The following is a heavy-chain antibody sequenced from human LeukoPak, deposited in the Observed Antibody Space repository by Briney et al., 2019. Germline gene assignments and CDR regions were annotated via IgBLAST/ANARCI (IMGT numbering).Heavy chain of an antibody. D-gene: IGHD6-6*01. CDR3: ARHGHSSSSHYYYYGMDV. CDR1: GYSFTSYW. CDR2: IYPGDSDT. Sequence: GESLKISCTGSGYSFTSYWIGWVRQMPGKGLEWMGIIYPGDSDTRYSPSFQGQVTISADKSISTAYLQWSSLKASDTAMYYCARHGHSSSSHYYYYGMDVWGQGTTVTVSS. J-gene: IGHJ6*02. V-gene: IGHV5-51*01.